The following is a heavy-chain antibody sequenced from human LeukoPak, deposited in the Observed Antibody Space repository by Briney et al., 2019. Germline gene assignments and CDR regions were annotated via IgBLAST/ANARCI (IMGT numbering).Heavy chain of an antibody. J-gene: IGHJ4*02. Sequence: PSETLSLTCTVSRGSISSYYWSWIRQPPGKGLEWIGYIYYSGSTNYNPSPKSRVTISVDTSKNQFSLKLSSVTAADTAVYYCAREVVVAATPRGSFDYWGQGTLVTVSS. CDR3: AREVVVAATPRGSFDY. CDR2: IYYSGST. D-gene: IGHD2-15*01. V-gene: IGHV4-59*12. CDR1: RGSISSYY.